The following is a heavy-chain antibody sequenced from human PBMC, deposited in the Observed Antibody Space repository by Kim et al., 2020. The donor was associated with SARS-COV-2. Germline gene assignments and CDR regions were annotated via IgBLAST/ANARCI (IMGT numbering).Heavy chain of an antibody. V-gene: IGHV4-59*01. CDR2: IYYSGST. D-gene: IGHD4-17*01. CDR3: ARDPPLSYGDRPAYWYFDL. J-gene: IGHJ2*01. CDR1: GGSISSYY. Sequence: SETLSLTCTVSGGSISSYYWSWIRQPPGKGLEWIGYIYYSGSTNYNPSLKSRVTISVDTSKNQFSLKLSSVTAADTSVYYCARDPPLSYGDRPAYWYFDLWGRGTLVTVSS.